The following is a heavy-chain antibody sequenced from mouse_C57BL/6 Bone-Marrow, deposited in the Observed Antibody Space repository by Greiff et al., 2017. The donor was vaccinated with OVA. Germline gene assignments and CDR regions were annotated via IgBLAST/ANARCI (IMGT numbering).Heavy chain of an antibody. J-gene: IGHJ2*01. D-gene: IGHD1-1*01. Sequence: DVQLVESGPGLVKPSQSLSLTCSVTGYSITSGYYWNWIRQFPGNKLEWMGYISYDGSNNYNPSLKNRISITRDTSKNQFFLKLNSVTTEDTATYYCASGGSRYWGQGTTLTVSS. CDR3: ASGGSRY. CDR1: GYSITSGYY. V-gene: IGHV3-6*01. CDR2: ISYDGSN.